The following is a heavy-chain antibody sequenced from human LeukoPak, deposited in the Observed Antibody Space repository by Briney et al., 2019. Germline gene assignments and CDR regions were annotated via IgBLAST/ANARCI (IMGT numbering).Heavy chain of an antibody. CDR1: GGSISSSY. J-gene: IGHJ4*02. CDR2: IYYSGST. Sequence: SETLSLTCTVSGGSISSSYWSWIRQPPGKGLEWIGYIYYSGSTNNNPSFKSRGAISVDTPKNQFSLKLSSVTAADTAVYYCATWGIAVAGTFDYWGQGTLVTVST. CDR3: ATWGIAVAGTFDY. D-gene: IGHD6-19*01. V-gene: IGHV4-59*08.